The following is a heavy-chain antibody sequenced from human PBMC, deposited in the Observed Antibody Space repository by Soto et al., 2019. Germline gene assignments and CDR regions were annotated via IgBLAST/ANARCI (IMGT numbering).Heavy chain of an antibody. CDR2: ISGYNGNT. D-gene: IGHD3-22*01. V-gene: IGHV1-18*04. Sequence: VQLVQSGAEVKKPGASVKVYCKASGYTFTIYGISWVRQAPGQGLEWMGRISGYNGNTDYAQNLQDRVTLTTDASTSSGYMALRSRRSDDTAVYYCARVDYYDSSGYYGYWGQGTLTTGSS. CDR3: ARVDYYDSSGYYGY. CDR1: GYTFTIYG. J-gene: IGHJ4*02.